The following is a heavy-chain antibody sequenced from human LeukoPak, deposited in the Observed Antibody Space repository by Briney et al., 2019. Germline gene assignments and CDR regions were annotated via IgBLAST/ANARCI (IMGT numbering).Heavy chain of an antibody. CDR3: TTSPLAYYYSSPN. D-gene: IGHD3-10*01. V-gene: IGHV3-15*01. Sequence: GGSLRLSCAASGFTFSSYGMHWVRQAPGKGLEWVGRIKSKPDDVTTDFASPVKGRFIISRDDSENTLYLQMNSLKIEDTAVYYCTTSPLAYYYSSPNWGQGTLVTVSS. CDR1: GFTFSSYG. J-gene: IGHJ4*02. CDR2: IKSKPDDVTT.